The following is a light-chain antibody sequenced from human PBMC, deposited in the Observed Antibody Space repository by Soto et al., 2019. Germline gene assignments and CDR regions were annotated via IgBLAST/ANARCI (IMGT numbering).Light chain of an antibody. Sequence: DIQMTQSPSTLSGSVGDRVTITCRAMQTISSWLAWYQQKPGKAPKLLSYKASTLKSGVPSRFSGSGSGTEFTLTISSLQPDDFSTYYCQHNNSYSEAFGQGTKVELK. CDR1: QTISSW. J-gene: IGKJ1*01. V-gene: IGKV1-5*03. CDR3: QHNNSYSEA. CDR2: KAS.